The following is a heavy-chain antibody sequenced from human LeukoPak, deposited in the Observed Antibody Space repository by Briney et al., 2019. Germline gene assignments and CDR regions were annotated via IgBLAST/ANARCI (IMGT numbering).Heavy chain of an antibody. Sequence: GGSLRLSCAASGFTFSSYSMNWVRQAPGKGLEWVSYISSSSSTIYYADSVKGRFTISRDNAKNSLYLQMNGLRDEDTAVYYCARLVTGTTVINSGWFDPWGQGTLVTVSS. J-gene: IGHJ5*02. V-gene: IGHV3-48*02. D-gene: IGHD4-23*01. CDR3: ARLVTGTTVINSGWFDP. CDR2: ISSSSSTI. CDR1: GFTFSSYS.